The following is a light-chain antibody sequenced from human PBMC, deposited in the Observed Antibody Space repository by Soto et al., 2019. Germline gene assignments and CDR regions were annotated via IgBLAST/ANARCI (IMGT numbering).Light chain of an antibody. CDR3: SSYAGSDKLWV. J-gene: IGLJ3*02. CDR1: SSDVGGYNY. Sequence: QSALTQPPSASGSPGQSVTISCTGTSSDVGGYNYVSWYQQHPGKAPKLMISEVSKWPTGVPDRFSGSKSGNSASLTVSGLQAEDEADYYCSSYAGSDKLWVFGGGTKLTVL. V-gene: IGLV2-8*01. CDR2: EVS.